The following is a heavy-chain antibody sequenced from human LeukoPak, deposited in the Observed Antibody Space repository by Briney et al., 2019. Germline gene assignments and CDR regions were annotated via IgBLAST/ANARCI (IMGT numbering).Heavy chain of an antibody. Sequence: PGRSLRLSCAASGFSLSSYATHSVRQAPGKGLEWVAVISYDGRESYYADSVKGRFTISRDNSKNTLYLQMNSLRAEDTAVYYCAKDGAGWYGDYWGQGTLVTVSS. CDR1: GFSLSSYA. CDR3: AKDGAGWYGDY. CDR2: ISYDGRES. J-gene: IGHJ4*02. V-gene: IGHV3-30*04. D-gene: IGHD6-19*01.